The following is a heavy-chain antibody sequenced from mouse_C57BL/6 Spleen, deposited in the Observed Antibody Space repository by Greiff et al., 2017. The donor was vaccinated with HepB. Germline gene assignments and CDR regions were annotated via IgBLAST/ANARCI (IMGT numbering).Heavy chain of an antibody. J-gene: IGHJ2*01. CDR2: IDPSDSYT. D-gene: IGHD1-1*01. CDR1: GYTFTSYW. V-gene: IGHV1-59*01. CDR3: AIYYGSSSYYFDY. Sequence: QVQLQQPGAELVRPGTSVKLSCKASGYTFTSYWMHWVKQSPGQGLEWIGVIDPSDSYTNYNQKFKGKATLTVDTSSSTAYMQLSSLTSEDSAVYYCAIYYGSSSYYFDYWGQGTTLTVSS.